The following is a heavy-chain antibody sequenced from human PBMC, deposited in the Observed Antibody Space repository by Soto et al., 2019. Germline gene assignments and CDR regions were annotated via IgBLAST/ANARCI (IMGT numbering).Heavy chain of an antibody. D-gene: IGHD1-26*01. CDR3: VKPGSYSYYFDY. V-gene: IGHV3-64D*06. CDR1: GFTFSSYA. CDR2: ISSNGGST. J-gene: IGHJ4*02. Sequence: PWGSLRVSCAASGFTFSSYAMHWVRQAPGKGLEYVSAISSNGGSTYYADFVKGRFTISRDNSKNTLYLQMSSLRAEDTAVYYCVKPGSYSYYFDYWGQGTLVTVSS.